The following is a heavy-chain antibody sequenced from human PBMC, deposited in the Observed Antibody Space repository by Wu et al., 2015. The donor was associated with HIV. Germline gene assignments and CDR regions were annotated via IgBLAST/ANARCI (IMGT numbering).Heavy chain of an antibody. CDR1: GDGFTSYA. V-gene: IGHV1-69*05. J-gene: IGHJ6*03. D-gene: IGHD3-3*01. CDR3: ASGTLRFFPDYYYFMDV. Sequence: QGQLVQFGAEVKKPGSSVKVTCKASGDGFTSYAVSWVRQAPGQGLEWMGGINPLFGTTKHAQKFQDRVTFTTDESKTTAYMELRSLRSEDTAVYYCASGTLRFFPDYYYFMDVWGKGTTVTVS. CDR2: INPLFGTT.